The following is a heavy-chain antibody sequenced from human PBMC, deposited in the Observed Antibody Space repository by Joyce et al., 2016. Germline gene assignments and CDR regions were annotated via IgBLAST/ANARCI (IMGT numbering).Heavy chain of an antibody. J-gene: IGHJ3*02. V-gene: IGHV3-23*01. CDR3: AKALSPYYDYIWGSYLDAFDI. CDR1: GLIFSSYA. Sequence: EVQLLESGGGLVQPGGSVRLSCAASGLIFSSYAMSWVRQGQVKGRAGVSASRGSGTSTYFADSVKGRLTSSRDNAKNTLYLQMNSLRAEDTAVYYCAKALSPYYDYIWGSYLDAFDIWGQGTMVTVSS. D-gene: IGHD3-16*02. CDR2: SRGSGTST.